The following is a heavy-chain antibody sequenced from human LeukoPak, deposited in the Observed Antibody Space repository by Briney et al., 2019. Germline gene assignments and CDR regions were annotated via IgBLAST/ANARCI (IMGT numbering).Heavy chain of an antibody. Sequence: ALVKVSCKASGYTFTSYGISWVRQAPGQGLEWMGWISAYNGNTNYAQKLQGRVTMTTDTSTSTAYMELRSLRSDDTAVYYCARQGDIAAAGTGYDYWGQGTLVTVSS. CDR3: ARQGDIAAAGTGYDY. CDR2: ISAYNGNT. J-gene: IGHJ4*02. CDR1: GYTFTSYG. V-gene: IGHV1-18*01. D-gene: IGHD6-13*01.